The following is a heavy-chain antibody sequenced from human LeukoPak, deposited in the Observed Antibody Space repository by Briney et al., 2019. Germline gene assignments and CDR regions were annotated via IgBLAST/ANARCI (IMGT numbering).Heavy chain of an antibody. CDR2: INTDTGNP. D-gene: IGHD1-26*01. V-gene: IGHV7-4-1*02. CDR3: ARVYSGSVWPDY. CDR1: GYTFTGYY. J-gene: IGHJ4*02. Sequence: ASVKVSCKASGYTFTGYYMHWVRQAPGQGLEWMGWINTDTGNPTYAQGFPGRFVFSLDTPVSTAYLQISSLKAEDTAVYYCARVYSGSVWPDYWGQGTLVTVSS.